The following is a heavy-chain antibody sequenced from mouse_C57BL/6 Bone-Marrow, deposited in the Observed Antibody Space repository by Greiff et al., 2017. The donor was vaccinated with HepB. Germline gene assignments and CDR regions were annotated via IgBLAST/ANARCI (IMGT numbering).Heavy chain of an antibody. Sequence: QVQLQQSGAELVRPGTSVKVSCKASGYAFTNYLIEWVKQRPGQGLEWIGVINPGSGGTNYNEKFKGKATLTADKSSSTAYMQLSSLTSEDSAVYFCAISRDYDPFDYWGQGTTLTVSS. CDR1: GYAFTNYL. D-gene: IGHD2-4*01. CDR3: AISRDYDPFDY. V-gene: IGHV1-54*01. J-gene: IGHJ2*01. CDR2: INPGSGGT.